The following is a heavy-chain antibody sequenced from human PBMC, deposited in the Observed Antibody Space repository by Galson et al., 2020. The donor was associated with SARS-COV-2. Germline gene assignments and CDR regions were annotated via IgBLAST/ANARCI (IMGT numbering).Heavy chain of an antibody. CDR3: ARDVGDSKWWFDH. J-gene: IGHJ5*02. Sequence: QAGGSLRLSCAASGFTFRSHAMHWVRQPPGKGLEWVAVISYDGNTKYYGDSVKGRFTISRDNSKSTLYLQMNSLRPEDTAIYYCARDVGDSKWWFDHWGQGTLVTVSS. V-gene: IGHV3-30-3*01. D-gene: IGHD4-4*01. CDR2: ISYDGNTK. CDR1: GFTFRSHA.